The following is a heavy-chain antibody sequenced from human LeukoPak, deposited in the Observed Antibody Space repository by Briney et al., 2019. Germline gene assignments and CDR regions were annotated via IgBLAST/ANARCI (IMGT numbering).Heavy chain of an antibody. Sequence: ASETLSLTCAVYGGSFSGYYWSWIRQPPGKGLEWIGEINHSGSTNYNPSLKSRVTISVDTSKNQFSLKLSSVTAADTAVYYCARGAHYYDSSGPYYFDYWGQGTLVTVSS. CDR1: GGSFSGYY. V-gene: IGHV4-34*01. CDR3: ARGAHYYDSSGPYYFDY. CDR2: INHSGST. J-gene: IGHJ4*02. D-gene: IGHD3-22*01.